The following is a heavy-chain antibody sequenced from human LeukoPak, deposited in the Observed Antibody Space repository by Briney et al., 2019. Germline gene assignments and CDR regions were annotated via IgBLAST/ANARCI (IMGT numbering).Heavy chain of an antibody. Sequence: QSGGSLRLSCAASGFTLSPYSMSWVRQAPGKGLEWVANIKPDGSEKYSVDSVKGRFTISRDNAKNSLYLQMNSLRAEDTAVYYCARDRGYRSFDYWGQGTLVTVSS. J-gene: IGHJ4*02. CDR1: GFTLSPYS. V-gene: IGHV3-7*01. CDR3: ARDRGYRSFDY. D-gene: IGHD6-19*01. CDR2: IKPDGSEK.